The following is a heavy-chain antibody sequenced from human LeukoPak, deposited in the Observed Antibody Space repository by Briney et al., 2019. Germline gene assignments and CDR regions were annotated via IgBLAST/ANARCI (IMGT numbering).Heavy chain of an antibody. J-gene: IGHJ4*02. CDR2: IRYDGSNK. CDR1: GFTFSSYG. CDR3: AKKGSSSFDY. V-gene: IGHV3-30*02. Sequence: GRSLRLSCAASGFTFSSYGMHWVRQAPGKGLEWVAFIRYDGSNKYYADSVKGRFTISRDNSKNTLYLQMNSLRAEDTAVYYCAKKGSSSFDYWGQGTLVTVSS. D-gene: IGHD6-13*01.